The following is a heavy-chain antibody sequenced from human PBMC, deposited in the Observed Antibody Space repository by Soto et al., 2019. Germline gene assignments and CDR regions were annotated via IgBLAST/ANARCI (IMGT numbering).Heavy chain of an antibody. Sequence: HITLKESGPTLVKPTQPLTVTCTFSAFSLSTGGVGVGWIRQSPGKALEWLARIYWDDTKRYSPSLRSRLPITNDTSNNQVGLTMTNMDPVDTDKYYVIQSRCGGDCLHSYASYYYYGIDVWGQGTPVTVSS. CDR1: AFSLSTGGVG. CDR2: IYWDDTK. V-gene: IGHV2-5*02. J-gene: IGHJ6*02. D-gene: IGHD2-21*02. CDR3: IQSRCGGDCLHSYASYYYYGIDV.